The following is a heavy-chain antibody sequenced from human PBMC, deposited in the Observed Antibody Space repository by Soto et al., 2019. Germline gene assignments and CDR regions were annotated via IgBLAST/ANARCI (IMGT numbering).Heavy chain of an antibody. CDR2: ISGSGGST. CDR3: AKGGDILTGYNSPPAFDI. J-gene: IGHJ3*02. D-gene: IGHD3-9*01. Sequence: GGSLRLSCAASGFTFSSYAMSWVRQAPGKGLEWVSAISGSGGSTYYADSVKGRFTISRDNSKNTLYLQMNSLRAEDTAVYYCAKGGDILTGYNSPPAFDIWGQGTMVTVSS. V-gene: IGHV3-23*01. CDR1: GFTFSSYA.